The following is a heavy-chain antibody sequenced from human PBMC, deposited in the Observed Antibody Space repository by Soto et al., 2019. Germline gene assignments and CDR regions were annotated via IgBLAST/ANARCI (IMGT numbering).Heavy chain of an antibody. CDR3: AKRSYHYGMDV. V-gene: IGHV3-23*01. Sequence: CIIQAPGKGLEWVSAISGSGGSTYYADSVKGRFTISRDNSKNTLYLQMNSLRAEDTAVYYCAKRSYHYGMDVRGQGTTVIGSS. J-gene: IGHJ6*01. CDR2: ISGSGGST.